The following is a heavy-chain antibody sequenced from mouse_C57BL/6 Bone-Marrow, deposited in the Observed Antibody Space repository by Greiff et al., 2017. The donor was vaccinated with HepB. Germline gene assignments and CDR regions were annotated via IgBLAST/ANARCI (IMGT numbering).Heavy chain of an antibody. CDR3: ARDITTVDAMDY. CDR1: GYSITSGYY. J-gene: IGHJ4*01. V-gene: IGHV3-6*01. CDR2: ISYDGSN. D-gene: IGHD1-1*01. Sequence: VQLQQSGPGLVKPSQSLSLTCSVTGYSITSGYYWNWIRQFPGNKLEWMGYISYDGSNNYNPSLKNRISITRDTSKNQFFLKLNSVTTEDTATYYCARDITTVDAMDYWGQGTSVTVSS.